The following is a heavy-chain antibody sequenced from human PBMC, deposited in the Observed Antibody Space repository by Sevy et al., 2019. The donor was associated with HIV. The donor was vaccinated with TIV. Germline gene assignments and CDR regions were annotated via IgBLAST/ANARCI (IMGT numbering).Heavy chain of an antibody. J-gene: IGHJ6*02. V-gene: IGHV1-2*02. D-gene: IGHD3-16*01. CDR2: INPNSDAT. CDR1: ESTFTAYY. CDR3: ARVRGFFGGGGGLDV. Sequence: ASVKVSCKASESTFTAYYIHWLRQAPGQGLEWMGWINPNSDATNYAQKFQGRVSMAADTSISTAYMDLSRLRFDDTAVYYCARVRGFFGGGGGLDVWGQGTTVTVSS.